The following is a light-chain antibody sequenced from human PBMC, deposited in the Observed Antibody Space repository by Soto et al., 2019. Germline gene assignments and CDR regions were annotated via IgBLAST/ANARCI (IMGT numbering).Light chain of an antibody. J-gene: IGKJ5*01. V-gene: IGKV1-5*03. CDR3: QHYNNYPIT. Sequence: DIQMTQSPSTLSASVGDRVTITCRASQSISSWLAWYQQKPGKAPKLLIYKASSLESGVPSRFSGGGSGTEFTLTISSLQPDDFATYYCQHYNNYPITFGQGTRLDIK. CDR1: QSISSW. CDR2: KAS.